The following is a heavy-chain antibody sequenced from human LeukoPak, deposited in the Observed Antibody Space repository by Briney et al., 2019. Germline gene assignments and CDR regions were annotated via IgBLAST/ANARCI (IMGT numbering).Heavy chain of an antibody. CDR2: ISSSSSTI. V-gene: IGHV3-48*04. D-gene: IGHD3-9*01. J-gene: IGHJ4*02. CDR3: ARERHYFGPALDY. CDR1: GFTFSSYS. Sequence: GGSLRLSCAASGFTFSSYSMNWVRQAPGKGLEWVSYISSSSSTIYYADSVKGRFTISRDNAKNSLYLQMNSLRAEDTAVYYCARERHYFGPALDYWGQGTLVTVSS.